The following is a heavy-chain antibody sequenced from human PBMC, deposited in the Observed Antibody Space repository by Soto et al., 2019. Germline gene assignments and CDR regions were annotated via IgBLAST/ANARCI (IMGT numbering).Heavy chain of an antibody. CDR3: ARSLAGTKVEGYYCYGMDV. V-gene: IGHV1-69*01. Sequence: QVQLVQSGAELKKPGSSVKVSCKASGGTFSSYAISWVRQAPGQGLEWMGGIIPIFGTANYAQKFQGRVTITADESTSTAYMELSSLRSEDTAVYYCARSLAGTKVEGYYCYGMDVWGQGTTVTVSS. CDR2: IIPIFGTA. CDR1: GGTFSSYA. D-gene: IGHD1-1*01. J-gene: IGHJ6*02.